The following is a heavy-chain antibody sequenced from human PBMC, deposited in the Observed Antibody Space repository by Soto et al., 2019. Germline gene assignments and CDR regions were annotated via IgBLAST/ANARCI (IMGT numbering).Heavy chain of an antibody. CDR3: ARGGLELFDY. V-gene: IGHV3-74*01. CDR1: GFNLGSYW. CDR2: INDYGTTI. D-gene: IGHD1-7*01. Sequence: LRLSCAASGFNLGSYWMHWVRQAPGKGLVWVSRINDYGTTINYAESVEGRFTISRDDAKSEVYLQMNNLRAEDTAVYYCARGGLELFDYWGQGALVTVSS. J-gene: IGHJ4*02.